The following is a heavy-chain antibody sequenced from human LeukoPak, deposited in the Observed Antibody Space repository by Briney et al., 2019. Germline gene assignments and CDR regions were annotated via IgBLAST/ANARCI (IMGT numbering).Heavy chain of an antibody. J-gene: IGHJ6*02. CDR2: IYYSGST. CDR1: GGSISSGGYY. D-gene: IGHD6-6*01. Sequence: SETLSLTCTVSGGSISSGGYYWSWIRQHPGKGLEWIGYIYYSGSTYYNPSLKGRVTISVDTSKNQFSLKLSSVTAADTAVYYCARGAIAAQYYYGMDVWGQGTTVTVSS. V-gene: IGHV4-31*03. CDR3: ARGAIAAQYYYGMDV.